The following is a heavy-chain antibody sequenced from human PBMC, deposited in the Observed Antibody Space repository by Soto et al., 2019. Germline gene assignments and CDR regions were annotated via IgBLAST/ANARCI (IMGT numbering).Heavy chain of an antibody. D-gene: IGHD4-17*01. V-gene: IGHV1-69*01. CDR1: GCTFSSYA. CDR2: IVPIFGTA. J-gene: IGHJ6*02. CDR3: ARRKDDYVYSSAYYDYYYGMDV. Sequence: QGQLGQSGAEVKNPTSSVKGSCKASGCTFSSYAISWVRQAPGQGIEWMGGIVPIFGTANYAQKFQGSVRITADESTSTANKELSSLRSEDTGVYYCARRKDDYVYSSAYYDYYYGMDVWGQGTTVTVSS.